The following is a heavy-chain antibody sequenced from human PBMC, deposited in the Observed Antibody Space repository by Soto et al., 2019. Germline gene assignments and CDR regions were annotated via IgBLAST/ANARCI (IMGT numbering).Heavy chain of an antibody. CDR2: IIPIFGTA. J-gene: IGHJ4*02. CDR1: GGTFSSYA. D-gene: IGHD3-10*02. Sequence: QVQLVQSGAEVKKPGSSVKVSCKASGGTFSSYAISWVRQAPGQGLEWMGGIIPIFGTANYAQKFQGRVTITADESTSTAYMELSSLRSEDTDVYYCAREPSPPMLNPLGYFDYWGQGTLVTVSS. V-gene: IGHV1-69*01. CDR3: AREPSPPMLNPLGYFDY.